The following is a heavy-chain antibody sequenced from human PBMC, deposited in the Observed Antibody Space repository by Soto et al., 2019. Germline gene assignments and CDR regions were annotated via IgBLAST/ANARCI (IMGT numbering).Heavy chain of an antibody. Sequence: GASVKVSCKASGGTFSSYTISWVRQAPGQGLEWMGRISAYNGNTNYAQKLQGRVTMTTDTSTSTAYMELRSLRSDDTAVYYCARVVGALGHWFDPWGQGTLVTSPQ. CDR3: ARVVGALGHWFDP. CDR1: GGTFSSYT. D-gene: IGHD1-26*01. J-gene: IGHJ5*02. CDR2: ISAYNGNT. V-gene: IGHV1-18*01.